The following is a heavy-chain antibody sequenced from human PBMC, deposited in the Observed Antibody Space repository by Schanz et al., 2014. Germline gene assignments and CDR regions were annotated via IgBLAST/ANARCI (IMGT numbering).Heavy chain of an antibody. CDR3: ARAQGVIRLYYGVDV. J-gene: IGHJ6*02. CDR1: GFTFISYD. V-gene: IGHV3-30*19. D-gene: IGHD3-10*01. CDR2: MSYDGSNK. Sequence: QAQLVESGGGVVQPGRSLRLSCVASGFTFISYDIHWVRQAPGKGLEWVAVMSYDGSNKYYADSVRGRFTISRDNSMNTVYLQMNSLRSDDAAVYYCARAQGVIRLYYGVDVWGQGTTVTVSS.